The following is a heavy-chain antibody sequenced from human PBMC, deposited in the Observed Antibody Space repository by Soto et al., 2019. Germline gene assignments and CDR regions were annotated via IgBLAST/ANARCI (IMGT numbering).Heavy chain of an antibody. D-gene: IGHD4-4*01. CDR1: GGTFSSYA. Sequence: SVKVSCKASGGTFSSYAISWVRQAPGQGLEWMGGIIPIFGTANYAQKFQGRVTITADESTSTAYMELSSLRSEDTAVYYCARDSSLYSNYGYYYGMDVWGQGTTVTVSS. V-gene: IGHV1-69*13. CDR3: ARDSSLYSNYGYYYGMDV. J-gene: IGHJ6*02. CDR2: IIPIFGTA.